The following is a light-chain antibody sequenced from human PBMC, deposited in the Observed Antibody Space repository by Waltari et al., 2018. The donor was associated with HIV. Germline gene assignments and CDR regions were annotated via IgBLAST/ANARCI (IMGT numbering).Light chain of an antibody. Sequence: QSALTQPASVSGSPGQSITISCTGIGNGVHTYQLVSWYQQQPDTAPQLIIYDVDTRPSGVSYRFSGSKSGNTASLTISGLQAEDEAYYYCSSYRNNYVLVFGGGTKLTVL. CDR1: GNGVHTYQL. CDR3: SSYRNNYVLV. CDR2: DVD. J-gene: IGLJ3*02. V-gene: IGLV2-14*02.